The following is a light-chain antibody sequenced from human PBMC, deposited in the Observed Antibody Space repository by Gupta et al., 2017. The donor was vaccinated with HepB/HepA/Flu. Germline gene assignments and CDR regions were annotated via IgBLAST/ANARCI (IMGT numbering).Light chain of an antibody. V-gene: IGLV2-14*03. Sequence: QSALTQPASVSESPGQSITISCTGTSSDIGTYNYVSWYQQHPGKAPKLMIYDVSNRPSGVSNRFSGSKSGNTASLTISGLQAEDEADYYCSSYTTGVTRLFGGGTKLTVL. CDR3: SSYTTGVTRL. CDR2: DVS. J-gene: IGLJ3*02. CDR1: SSDIGTYNY.